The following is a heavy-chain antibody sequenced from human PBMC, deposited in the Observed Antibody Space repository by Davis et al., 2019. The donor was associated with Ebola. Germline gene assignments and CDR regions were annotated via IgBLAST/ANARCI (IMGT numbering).Heavy chain of an antibody. Sequence: GESLKISCIVTGFTFSSKWMHWVRQAPGRGLEWVSAISGSGGSTYYADSVKGRFTISRDNAKNSLYLQMNSLRAEDTAVYYCARSSIAARPGYYYGMDVWGQGTTVTVSS. J-gene: IGHJ6*02. CDR1: GFTFSSKW. D-gene: IGHD6-6*01. CDR3: ARSSIAARPGYYYGMDV. V-gene: IGHV3-21*01. CDR2: ISGSGGST.